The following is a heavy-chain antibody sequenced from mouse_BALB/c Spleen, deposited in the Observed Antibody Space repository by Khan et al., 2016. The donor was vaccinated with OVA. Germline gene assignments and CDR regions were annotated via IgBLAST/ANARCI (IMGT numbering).Heavy chain of an antibody. CDR1: GYTFTDYI. D-gene: IGHD1-1*01. Sequence: QVQLKESGPELVKPGASVKMSCKASGYTFTDYIINWVKQRTGQGLEWIGQIYPGSGSTYYNEKFKGKATLTADKSSNTANMQFSSLTSEGSAVYFCARSRYSSLVYWGQGTTLTVSS. J-gene: IGHJ2*01. CDR2: IYPGSGST. V-gene: IGHV1-77*01. CDR3: ARSRYSSLVY.